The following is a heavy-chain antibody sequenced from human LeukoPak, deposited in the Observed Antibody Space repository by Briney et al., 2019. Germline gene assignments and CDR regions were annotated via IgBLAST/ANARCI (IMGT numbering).Heavy chain of an antibody. V-gene: IGHV1-2*02. CDR2: INPNSGGT. J-gene: IGHJ5*02. D-gene: IGHD2-15*01. CDR1: GYTFSGYY. CDR3: ARVHCSGGSCYRRWFDP. Sequence: ASVKVSCKASGYTFSGYYMHWVRQAPGQGLEWMGWINPNSGGTNYAQKFQGRVTMTRDTSIRTAYMELSRLRSDDTAVYYCARVHCSGGSCYRRWFDPWGQGTLVTVSS.